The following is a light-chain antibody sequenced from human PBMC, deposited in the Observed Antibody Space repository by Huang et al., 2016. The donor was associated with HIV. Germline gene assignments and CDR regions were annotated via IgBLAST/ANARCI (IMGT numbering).Light chain of an antibody. J-gene: IGKJ2*01. CDR3: HQYGTSPRT. V-gene: IGKV3-20*01. CDR2: GAS. Sequence: VLTQSPGTLSLSPGERATLSGRASHTVSSSYLAWYQQKPGQAPRLLIYGASSRATGIPDRFSGSGSGTDFTLTISRLEPEDFAVYFCHQYGTSPRTFGQGTKLE. CDR1: HTVSSSY.